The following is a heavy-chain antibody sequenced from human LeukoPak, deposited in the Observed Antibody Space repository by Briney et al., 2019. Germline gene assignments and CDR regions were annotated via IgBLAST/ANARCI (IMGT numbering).Heavy chain of an antibody. Sequence: GGSLRLSCTTSGFTCGDYAMSWVRQAPGKGLEWVSFIRRKAHGGTTEYAASVKGRFSSSRDDSKSIAYLQMNSLKTEDTAVYFCTRVTYYYDNSGYFLFDSWGQGSLVTVSS. V-gene: IGHV3-49*04. CDR3: TRVTYYYDNSGYFLFDS. CDR1: GFTCGDYA. CDR2: IRRKAHGGTT. D-gene: IGHD3-22*01. J-gene: IGHJ4*02.